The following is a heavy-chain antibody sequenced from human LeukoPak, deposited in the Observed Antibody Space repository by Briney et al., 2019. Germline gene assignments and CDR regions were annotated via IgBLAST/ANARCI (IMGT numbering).Heavy chain of an antibody. J-gene: IGHJ6*03. V-gene: IGHV3-23*01. D-gene: IGHD6-13*01. CDR3: ARDLEPSLRIAAAGTVVRTRYYYYMDV. CDR2: INEVGDDT. Sequence: GGSLRLSCAVSGFTFSNYAMNWVRQTPARGLEWVSSINEVGDDTNYVDSVRGRFTVSRDNSKNTLYLQMNSLRAEDTAVYYCARDLEPSLRIAAAGTVVRTRYYYYMDVWGKGTTVTVSS. CDR1: GFTFSNYA.